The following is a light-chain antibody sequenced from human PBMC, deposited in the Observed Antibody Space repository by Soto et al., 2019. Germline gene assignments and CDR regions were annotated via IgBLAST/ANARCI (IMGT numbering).Light chain of an antibody. CDR1: QSVLSSSNNKNY. V-gene: IGKV4-1*01. J-gene: IGKJ2*01. Sequence: DIVMTQSPDSLAVSLGERATINCKSSQSVLSSSNNKNYLAWYQHKPGQPPKLLIFWASTRESGVPDRLSGSGSGTDFTLTISSPQADDVAVYYCQQYYSAPYTFGQGTKLEIK. CDR2: WAS. CDR3: QQYYSAPYT.